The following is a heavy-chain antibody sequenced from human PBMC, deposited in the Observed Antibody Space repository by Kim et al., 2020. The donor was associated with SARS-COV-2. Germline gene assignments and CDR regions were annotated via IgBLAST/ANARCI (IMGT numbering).Heavy chain of an antibody. CDR1: GFTFSSYA. V-gene: IGHV3-64D*06. D-gene: IGHD2-21*01. CDR3: VKETHIVEPEYFQH. CDR2: ISSNGGST. Sequence: GGSLRLSCSASGFTFSSYAMHWVRQAPGKGLEYVSAISSNGGSTYYADSVKGRFTISRDNSKNTLYLQMSSLRAEDTAVYYCVKETHIVEPEYFQHWGQGTLVTVSS. J-gene: IGHJ1*01.